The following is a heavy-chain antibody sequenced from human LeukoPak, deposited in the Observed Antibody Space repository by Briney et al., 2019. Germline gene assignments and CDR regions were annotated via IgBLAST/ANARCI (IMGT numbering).Heavy chain of an antibody. V-gene: IGHV1-2*02. CDR1: GYTFTGYY. J-gene: IGHJ6*03. D-gene: IGHD1-14*01. CDR3: ARAMAMYNRNHQRTRYYYYYMDV. CDR2: INPNSGGT. Sequence: ASVKVSCKASGYTFTGYYMHWVRQAPGQGLEWMGWINPNSGGTNYAQKFQGRVTMTRDTSISTAYMELSRLRSDDTAVYYCARAMAMYNRNHQRTRYYYYYMDVWGKGTTVTVSS.